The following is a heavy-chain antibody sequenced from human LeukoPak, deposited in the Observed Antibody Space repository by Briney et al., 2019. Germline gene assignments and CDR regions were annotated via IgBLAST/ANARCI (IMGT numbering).Heavy chain of an antibody. J-gene: IGHJ6*02. Sequence: PGRSLRLSCAASGFTFSSYAMHWVRQAPGKGLEWVAVISYDGSNKYYADSVKGRFTISRDNSKNTLYLQMNSLRGEDTAVYYCAKHQQVYTDSLMDVWGQGTSVTVSS. CDR1: GFTFSSYA. CDR2: ISYDGSNK. V-gene: IGHV3-30*04. CDR3: AKHQQVYTDSLMDV. D-gene: IGHD5/OR15-5a*01.